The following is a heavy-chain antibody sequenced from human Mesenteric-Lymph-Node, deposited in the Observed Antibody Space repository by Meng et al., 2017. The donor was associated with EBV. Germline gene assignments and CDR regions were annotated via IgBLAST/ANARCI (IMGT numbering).Heavy chain of an antibody. CDR3: ARGRRVNMVSLDFDH. CDR2: TVPLVGSA. Sequence: QVRLVQSGAEVRKPGSSVKVSCKSSGDTFSSHPISWVRQTPGQGLEWVGGTVPLVGSAVYAQKFQGRVTITADESTTTAFMELRSLTSEDTAVYYCARGRRVNMVSLDFDHWGQGTLVTVSS. CDR1: GDTFSSHP. V-gene: IGHV1-69*01. D-gene: IGHD4/OR15-4a*01. J-gene: IGHJ4*02.